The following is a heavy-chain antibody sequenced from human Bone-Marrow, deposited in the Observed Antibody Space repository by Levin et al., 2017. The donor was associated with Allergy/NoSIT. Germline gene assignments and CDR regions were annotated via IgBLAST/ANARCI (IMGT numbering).Heavy chain of an antibody. D-gene: IGHD6-19*01. J-gene: IGHJ4*02. CDR3: AKDSISGWLGWD. CDR1: GFTFDTYG. Sequence: LPGGSLRLSCAASGFTFDTYGMQWVRQAPGKGLEWVALIVPDGSNEQYADSVKGRFTISRDNSKSTLHLQMNSLRAEDTAVYYCAKDSISGWLGWDWGQGTLVTVSS. V-gene: IGHV3-30*18. CDR2: IVPDGSNE.